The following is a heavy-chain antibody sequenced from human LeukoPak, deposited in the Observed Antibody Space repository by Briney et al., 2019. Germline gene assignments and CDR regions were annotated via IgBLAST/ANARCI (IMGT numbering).Heavy chain of an antibody. CDR2: ISGSGEST. CDR3: AKGWEFRVVIPAAVS. CDR1: GFIFSSYA. J-gene: IGHJ5*02. V-gene: IGHV3-23*01. Sequence: GGSLRLSCEGSGFIFSSYAMTWVRQAPGKGLQWVSSISGSGESTYYADSMKGRFTISRDNSKNALPLQMNSLGAEDTAVYFCAKGWEFRVVIPAAVSWGQGTLVTVSS. D-gene: IGHD3-3*01.